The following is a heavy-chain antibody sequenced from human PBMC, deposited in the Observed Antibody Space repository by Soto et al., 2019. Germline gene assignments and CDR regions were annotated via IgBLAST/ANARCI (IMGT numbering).Heavy chain of an antibody. Sequence: GESLKISCKGSGYSFTSFWIGLVRQMPGKGLEWMGIIYPGDSDTRYSPSFQGQVTISADKSISTAYLQWSSLKASDTAMYYCARGLRFLEWLTDYWGQGTLVTVSS. CDR1: GYSFTSFW. J-gene: IGHJ4*02. V-gene: IGHV5-51*01. CDR2: IYPGDSDT. CDR3: ARGLRFLEWLTDY. D-gene: IGHD3-3*01.